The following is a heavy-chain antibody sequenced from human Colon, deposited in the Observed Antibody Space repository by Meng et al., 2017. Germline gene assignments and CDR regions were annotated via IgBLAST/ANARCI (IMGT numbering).Heavy chain of an antibody. CDR1: GFNLSNYG. CDR3: ARDLSLGSLFDY. V-gene: IGHV3-33*01. D-gene: IGHD5-12*01. Sequence: QGQVGGSGGGVCQPGRSLGLSCAASGFNLSNYGMHWVRQAPGKGLEWVALIWYHGSNENYADSVKGRFTIPRDTSKNTLYLQMDSLRAEDTAVYYCARDLSLGSLFDYCGQGTLVTVSS. CDR2: IWYHGSNE. J-gene: IGHJ4*02.